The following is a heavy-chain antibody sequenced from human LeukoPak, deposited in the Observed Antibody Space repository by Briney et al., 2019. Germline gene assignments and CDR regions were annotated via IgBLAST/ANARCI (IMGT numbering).Heavy chain of an antibody. J-gene: IGHJ4*02. V-gene: IGHV3-23*01. Sequence: PGGSLRLSCAASGFTFSSYAMSWVRQAPGKGLEWVSAIGGSGGSTYYADSVKGRFTISRDNSKNTLYLQMNSLRAEDTAVYYCARESNSYSSSWYFDYWGQGTLVTVSS. D-gene: IGHD6-13*01. CDR3: ARESNSYSSSWYFDY. CDR2: IGGSGGST. CDR1: GFTFSSYA.